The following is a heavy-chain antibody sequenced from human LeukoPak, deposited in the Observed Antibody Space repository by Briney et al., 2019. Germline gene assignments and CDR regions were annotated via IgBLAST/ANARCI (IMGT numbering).Heavy chain of an antibody. CDR2: INPNSGGT. Sequence: ASVKVSCKASGYIFTGYYMHWVRQAPGQGLEWMGWINPNSGGTNYAQKFQGRVTMTRDTSISTAYMELSRLRSNDPAVYYFPXXXXVRGVGSFFDRNWFDPWGQGTLVTVSS. CDR1: GYIFTGYY. D-gene: IGHD3-10*01. CDR3: PXXXXVRGVGSFFDRNWFDP. J-gene: IGHJ5*02. V-gene: IGHV1-2*02.